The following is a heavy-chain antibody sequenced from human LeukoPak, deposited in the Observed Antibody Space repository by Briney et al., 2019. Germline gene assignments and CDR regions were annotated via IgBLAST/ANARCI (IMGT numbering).Heavy chain of an antibody. CDR1: GFAASGFTFSSYW. V-gene: IGHV3-7*01. CDR2: IKQDGSEK. CDR3: ARGGDGYNFLPY. Sequence: GGSLRLSCAASGFAASGFTFSSYWMSWVRQAPGKGLEWVANIKQDGSEKYYVDSVKGRFTISRDNAKNSLYLQMNSLRAEDTAVYYCARGGDGYNFLPYWGQGTLVTVSS. J-gene: IGHJ4*02. D-gene: IGHD5-24*01.